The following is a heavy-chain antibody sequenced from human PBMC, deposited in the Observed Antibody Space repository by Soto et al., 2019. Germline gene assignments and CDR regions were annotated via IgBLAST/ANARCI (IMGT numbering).Heavy chain of an antibody. D-gene: IGHD3-22*01. Sequence: GASVKVSCKASGYTFTSYGISWVRQAPGQGLEWMGWISAYNGNTNYAQKLQGRVTMTTDTSTSTAYMELRSLRSDDTAVYYCARGNYYDSQYYYYYYGMDVWGQGTTVTVS. J-gene: IGHJ6*02. V-gene: IGHV1-18*01. CDR1: GYTFTSYG. CDR3: ARGNYYDSQYYYYYYGMDV. CDR2: ISAYNGNT.